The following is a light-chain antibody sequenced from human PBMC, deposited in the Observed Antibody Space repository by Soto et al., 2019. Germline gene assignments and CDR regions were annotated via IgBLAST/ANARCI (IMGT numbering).Light chain of an antibody. CDR2: EVY. Sequence: QSVLTQPPSSSGSPGQSVTISCTGTSSDVGGYNYVSWYQHHPGKAPKLIIYEVYKRPSGVPDRFSGSKSGNTAALTVSGLQAEDEADYYCSSYVDTNSYVFGTGTKVTVL. J-gene: IGLJ1*01. CDR3: SSYVDTNSYV. CDR1: SSDVGGYNY. V-gene: IGLV2-8*01.